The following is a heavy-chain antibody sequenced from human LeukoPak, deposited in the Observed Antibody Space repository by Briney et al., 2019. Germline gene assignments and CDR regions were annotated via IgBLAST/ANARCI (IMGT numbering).Heavy chain of an antibody. J-gene: IGHJ4*02. V-gene: IGHV4-38-2*02. CDR3: ARENDYGDFCDC. D-gene: IGHD4-17*01. Sequence: PSETLSLTCTVSGYSINSGYYWGWIRQPPGKGLEWIGTIYHSGNTYYNPSLKSRVTISVDTSKNQFSLNLSSVTAADTAVYYCARENDYGDFCDCWGQGSLVTVSS. CDR2: IYHSGNT. CDR1: GYSINSGYY.